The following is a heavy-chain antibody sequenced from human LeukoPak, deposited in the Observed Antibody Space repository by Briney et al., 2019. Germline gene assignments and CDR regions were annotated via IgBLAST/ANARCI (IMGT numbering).Heavy chain of an antibody. J-gene: IGHJ6*02. CDR3: AADNGNYYYYGMDV. CDR2: IVVGSGNT. V-gene: IGHV1-58*02. Sequence: SVKVSCKASGYIFTNYFIHWVRQAPGQGLEWMGWIVVGSGNTNYAQKFQERVTITRDMSTSAAYMELSSLRSEDTAVYYCAADNGNYYYYGMDVWGQGTTVTVSS. D-gene: IGHD3-16*02. CDR1: GYIFTNYF.